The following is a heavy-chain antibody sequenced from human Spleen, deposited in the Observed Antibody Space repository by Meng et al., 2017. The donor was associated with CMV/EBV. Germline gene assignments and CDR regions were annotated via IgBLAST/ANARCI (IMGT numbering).Heavy chain of an antibody. Sequence: GGSLRLSCAASGFTFSTYLMTWVRQVPGNGLVWVSAISGSGSSTYYADSVKGRFTISRDNSKNTLYLQMTSLRAEDTAIYYCASLGGLWSSSSYFDYWGQGTLVTVSS. V-gene: IGHV3-23*01. CDR2: ISGSGSST. CDR1: GFTFSTYL. D-gene: IGHD3-3*01. CDR3: ASLGGLWSSSSYFDY. J-gene: IGHJ4*02.